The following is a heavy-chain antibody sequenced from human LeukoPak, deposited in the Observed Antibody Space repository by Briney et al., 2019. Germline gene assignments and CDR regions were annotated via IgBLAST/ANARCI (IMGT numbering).Heavy chain of an antibody. D-gene: IGHD1-26*01. V-gene: IGHV1-2*02. J-gene: IGHJ5*02. CDR1: GYTFTGYY. Sequence: GASVKVSCKASGYTFTGYYMHWVRQAPGQGLEWMGWINPNSGGTNYAQKFQGRVTMTRDTSISTAYMELSSLRSEDTAVYYCAREGSTTYGFDPWGQGTLVTVSS. CDR2: INPNSGGT. CDR3: AREGSTTYGFDP.